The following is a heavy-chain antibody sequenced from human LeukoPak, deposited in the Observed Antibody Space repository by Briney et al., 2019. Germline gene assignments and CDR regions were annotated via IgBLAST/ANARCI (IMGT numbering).Heavy chain of an antibody. V-gene: IGHV3-30*18. Sequence: GGSLRLSCAASGFTFSSYGMHWVCQAPGKGLEWVAVISYDGSNKYYADSVKGRFTISRDNSKNTLYLQMNSLRAEDTAVYYCAKDRSGSYFDYWGQGTLVTVSS. CDR1: GFTFSSYG. CDR2: ISYDGSNK. D-gene: IGHD1-26*01. J-gene: IGHJ4*02. CDR3: AKDRSGSYFDY.